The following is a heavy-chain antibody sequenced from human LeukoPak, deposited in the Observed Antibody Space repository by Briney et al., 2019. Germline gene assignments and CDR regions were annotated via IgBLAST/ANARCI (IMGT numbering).Heavy chain of an antibody. Sequence: SETLSLTCAVYGGSFSGYYWSWIRQAPGKGLEWIGEINHSGSTNYNPSLKSRVTISVDTSKNQFSLKMASVTAADTAVYYCARQVVSSSAKYYFDYWGQGTLVTVSS. V-gene: IGHV4-34*01. CDR3: ARQVVSSSAKYYFDY. CDR2: INHSGST. J-gene: IGHJ4*02. CDR1: GGSFSGYY. D-gene: IGHD2-15*01.